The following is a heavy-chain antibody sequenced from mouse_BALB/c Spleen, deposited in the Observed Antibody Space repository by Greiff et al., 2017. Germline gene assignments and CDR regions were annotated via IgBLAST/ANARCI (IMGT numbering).Heavy chain of an antibody. D-gene: IGHD2-1*01. CDR1: GYTFTDYA. CDR2: ISTYYGDA. CDR3: ARGEDGNYCYAMDY. Sequence: VQLQQSGAELVRPGVSVKISCKGSGYTFTDYAMHWVKQSHAKSLEWIGVISTYYGDASYNQKFKGKATMTVDKSSSTAYMELARLTSEDSAIYYDARGEDGNYCYAMDYWGEGTSVTVSA. J-gene: IGHJ4*01. V-gene: IGHV1S137*01.